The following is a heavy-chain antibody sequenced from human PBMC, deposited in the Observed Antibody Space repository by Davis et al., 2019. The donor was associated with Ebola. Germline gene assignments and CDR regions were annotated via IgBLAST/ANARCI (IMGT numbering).Heavy chain of an antibody. V-gene: IGHV4-59*01. J-gene: IGHJ4*02. Sequence: MPSETLSPTCTVPGGSISYYYWNWIRQAPGKGLDWIGAIYLSGSTNYNPSLNSRVTISLDTSKNQFSLKLNSVTAADTAVYYCARANTAMVPTEIDYWGQGTLVTGSS. CDR3: ARANTAMVPTEIDY. CDR2: IYLSGST. D-gene: IGHD5-18*01. CDR1: GGSISYYY.